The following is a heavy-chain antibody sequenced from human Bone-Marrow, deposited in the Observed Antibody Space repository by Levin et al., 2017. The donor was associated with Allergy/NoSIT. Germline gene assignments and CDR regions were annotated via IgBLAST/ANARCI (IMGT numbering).Heavy chain of an antibody. CDR3: ARGVRRITMVRGVYYFDY. D-gene: IGHD3-10*01. CDR2: MNPNSGNT. CDR1: GYTFTSYD. V-gene: IGHV1-8*01. Sequence: ASVKVSCKASGYTFTSYDINWVRQATGQGLEWMGWMNPNSGNTGYAQKFQGRVTMTRNTSISTAYMELSSLRSEDTAVYYCARGVRRITMVRGVYYFDYWGQGTLVTVSS. J-gene: IGHJ4*02.